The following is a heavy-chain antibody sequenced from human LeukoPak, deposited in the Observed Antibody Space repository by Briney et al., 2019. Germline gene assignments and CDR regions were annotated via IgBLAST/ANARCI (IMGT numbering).Heavy chain of an antibody. CDR3: ARVEMATTAFDY. Sequence: PSETLSLTCTVSGGSISSYYWSWIRQPPGKGLEWIGYIYDSGSTNYNPSLKSRVTISVDTSKNQFSLKLSSVTAADTAVYYCARVEMATTAFDYWGQGTLVTVSS. J-gene: IGHJ4*02. CDR1: GGSISSYY. D-gene: IGHD5-24*01. CDR2: IYDSGST. V-gene: IGHV4-59*01.